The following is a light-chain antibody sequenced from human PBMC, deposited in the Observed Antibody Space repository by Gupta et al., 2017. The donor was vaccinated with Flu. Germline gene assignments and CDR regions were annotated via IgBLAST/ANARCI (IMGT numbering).Light chain of an antibody. CDR2: DDR. V-gene: IGLV3-21*02. CDR3: QVWDRNNDVLV. CDR1: NIGSKS. J-gene: IGLJ3*02. Sequence: SYVVTQSPSVSVAPGQTARIACGGNNIGSKSVHWYLQKPGQAPVLVVYDDRDRPPRIPARLSGSNSGNTATLTISRVEAGDEADYYCQVWDRNNDVLVFGGGTKLAVL.